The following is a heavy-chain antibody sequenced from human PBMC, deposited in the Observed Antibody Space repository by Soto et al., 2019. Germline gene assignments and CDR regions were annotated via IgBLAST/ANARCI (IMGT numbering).Heavy chain of an antibody. J-gene: IGHJ4*02. CDR3: HGYGY. CDR2: IYHGDTT. V-gene: IGHV3-53*01. D-gene: IGHD5-12*01. CDR1: GCTVSSASY. Sequence: EVQLVESGGGWIQPVGSLRLSCVVSGCTVSSASYMSWVRQAPGKGLEWVSVIYHGDTTFYADSVKGRFTISRDNSMNTLYLQMNSLRAEDTAVYHCHGYGYWGKGTLVTVSS.